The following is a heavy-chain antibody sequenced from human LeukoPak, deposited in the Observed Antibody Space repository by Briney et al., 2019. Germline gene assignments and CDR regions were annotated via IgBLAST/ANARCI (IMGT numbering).Heavy chain of an antibody. CDR2: ISGDGVST. Sequence: GGSLRLSCAASGFTFSSYEMNWVRQAPGKGLEWVSLISGDGVSTFYADSVKGRFSISRDNSKNSLSLEMNSLRTEDTAMYYCARESGKFDYWGQGTLVAVSS. V-gene: IGHV3-43*02. CDR1: GFTFSSYE. CDR3: ARESGKFDY. J-gene: IGHJ4*02.